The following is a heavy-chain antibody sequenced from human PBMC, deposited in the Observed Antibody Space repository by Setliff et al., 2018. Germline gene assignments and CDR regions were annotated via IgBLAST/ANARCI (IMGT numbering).Heavy chain of an antibody. CDR3: ARGSTGAYDP. CDR2: VHASGSP. V-gene: IGHV4-61*02. D-gene: IGHD7-27*01. Sequence: SETLSLTCTVSGGSIRSGSFYWSWIRQSAEKGLEWIGRVHASGSPNYNPSLKSRVLISVDTSKNQLSLRVTSVTAADTAVYYCARGSTGAYDPWGQGTLVTVSS. J-gene: IGHJ5*02. CDR1: GGSIRSGSFY.